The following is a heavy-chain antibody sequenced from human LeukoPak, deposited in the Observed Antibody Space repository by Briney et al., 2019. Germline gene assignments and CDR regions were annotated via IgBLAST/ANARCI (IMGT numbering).Heavy chain of an antibody. CDR2: ISDRGGST. D-gene: IGHD2-15*01. CDR3: AKRGVVIRAVLVVGFRKEAYYFDS. CDR1: GITLSNYG. V-gene: IGHV3-23*01. J-gene: IGHJ4*02. Sequence: QPGGSLRLSCVVSGITLSNYGMSWVRQAPGKGLEWVAGISDRGGSTNYADSVKGRFTISRDNPKNTLYLQMNSLRSEDTAVYFCAKRGVVIRAVLVVGFRKEAYYFDSWGQGALVTVSS.